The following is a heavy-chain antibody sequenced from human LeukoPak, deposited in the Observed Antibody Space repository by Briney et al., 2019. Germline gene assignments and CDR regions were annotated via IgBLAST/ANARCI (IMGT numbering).Heavy chain of an antibody. CDR3: ARGHCYSPYRSRRIWFDP. CDR2: IHPSGSI. CDR1: GGSISSGGSY. V-gene: IGHV4-61*02. J-gene: IGHJ5*02. Sequence: PSETLSLTCTVSGGSISSGGSYWSWIRQPAGKGLEWIGRIHPSGSISYNPSLVSRVTISLDTSKNQFPLKLSSVTAADTAVYYCARGHCYSPYRSRRIWFDPWGQGSLVTVSS. D-gene: IGHD2/OR15-2a*01.